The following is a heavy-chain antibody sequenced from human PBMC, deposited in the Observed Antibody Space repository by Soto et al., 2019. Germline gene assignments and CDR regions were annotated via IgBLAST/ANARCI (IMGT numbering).Heavy chain of an antibody. CDR1: GGTFSSYT. D-gene: IGHD3-9*01. CDR3: ASANYDILTGSRYYYMDV. Sequence: QVQLVQSGAEAKKPGSSVKVSCNASGGTFSSYTISWVRQAPGQGLEWMGRIIPILGIANYAQKFQGRVTITADKSTSTAYMELSSLRSEDTAVYYCASANYDILTGSRYYYMDVWGKGTTVTVSS. J-gene: IGHJ6*03. V-gene: IGHV1-69*02. CDR2: IIPILGIA.